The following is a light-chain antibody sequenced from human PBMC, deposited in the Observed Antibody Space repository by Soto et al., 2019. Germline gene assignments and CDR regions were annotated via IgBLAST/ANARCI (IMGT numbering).Light chain of an antibody. Sequence: DIVMTQSPLSLPVTPGEPASISCRSSQSLLHSDGYNYLDWYLQKPGQSPHLLIYLGSNRASGVPDRFSGNGSGTDFTLKISRVEAEDVGIYYCMQCLQPPHMFGQGTKVEIK. V-gene: IGKV2-28*01. J-gene: IGKJ1*01. CDR3: MQCLQPPHM. CDR1: QSLLHSDGYNY. CDR2: LGS.